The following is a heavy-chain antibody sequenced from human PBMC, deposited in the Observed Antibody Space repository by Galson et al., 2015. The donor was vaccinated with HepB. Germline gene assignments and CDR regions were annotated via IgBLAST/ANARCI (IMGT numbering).Heavy chain of an antibody. CDR2: INHSGST. D-gene: IGHD6-6*01. J-gene: IGHJ4*02. CDR1: GGSFSGYY. Sequence: ETLSLTCAVYGGSFSGYYWSWIRQPPGKGLEWIGEINHSGSTNYNPSLKSRVTISVDTSKNQFSLKLSSVTAADTAVYYCARGVRWSSSFVYWGQGTLVTVSS. CDR3: ARGVRWSSSFVY. V-gene: IGHV4-34*01.